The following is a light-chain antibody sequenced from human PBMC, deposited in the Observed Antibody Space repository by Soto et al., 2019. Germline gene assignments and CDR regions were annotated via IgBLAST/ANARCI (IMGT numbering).Light chain of an antibody. V-gene: IGLV1-44*01. CDR1: SSNIGSNS. CDR3: ATWDETLNGRV. CDR2: SDN. Sequence: QSVLTQPPSASGTPGQRVTISCSGSSSNIGSNSVNWYHQVAGTAPKLLIHSDNQRPSGVPDRFSGSKSGTSASLAISGLHSRDEADYYCATWDETLNGRVFGGGTKVTVL. J-gene: IGLJ3*02.